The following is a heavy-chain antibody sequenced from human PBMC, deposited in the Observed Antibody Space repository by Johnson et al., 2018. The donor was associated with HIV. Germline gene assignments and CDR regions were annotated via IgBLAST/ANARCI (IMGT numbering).Heavy chain of an antibody. CDR2: ISGSSSTI. J-gene: IGHJ3*02. CDR1: GFTFSDYY. D-gene: IGHD1-1*01. V-gene: IGHV3-11*04. Sequence: QVQLVESGGGLVKPGGSLRLSCAASGFTFSDYYMSWIRQAPGTGLEWVSYISGSSSTIYYADSVKGRFTISRDNSKNSLYLQVHSFRVEDTAVYYCAREGFSGTYFSAFDIWGQGTMVTVSS. CDR3: AREGFSGTYFSAFDI.